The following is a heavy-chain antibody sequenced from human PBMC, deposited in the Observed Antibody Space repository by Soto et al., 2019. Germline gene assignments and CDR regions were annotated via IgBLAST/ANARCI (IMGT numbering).Heavy chain of an antibody. CDR3: AQRLPPYGLGRERGTWCAP. CDR2: IYWDDDK. Sequence: QITLKESGPTLVRPTQTLTLTCTFSGFSLSTTGVGVGWIRQPPGKALEWLALIYWDDDKRYSPSLKSRLTITKDTSKNEVILTMTNMDPVDTARYFCAQRLPPYGLGRERGTWCAPWGQGTVVTVSS. J-gene: IGHJ5*02. D-gene: IGHD3-10*01. CDR1: GFSLSTTGVG. V-gene: IGHV2-5*02.